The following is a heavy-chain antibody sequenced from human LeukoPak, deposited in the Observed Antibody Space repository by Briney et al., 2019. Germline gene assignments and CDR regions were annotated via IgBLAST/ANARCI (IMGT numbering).Heavy chain of an antibody. D-gene: IGHD3-22*01. Sequence: PGGSLRLSCAASGFTFSNAWMSWVRQAPGKGLEWVGRIKNKTDGGTTDYAAPVKGRFTISRDGSKNTLYLQMNSLKTEDTAVYYCTTDPDYDTVVWDYWGQGTLVTVSS. CDR1: GFTFSNAW. CDR2: IKNKTDGGTT. CDR3: TTDPDYDTVVWDY. V-gene: IGHV3-15*01. J-gene: IGHJ4*02.